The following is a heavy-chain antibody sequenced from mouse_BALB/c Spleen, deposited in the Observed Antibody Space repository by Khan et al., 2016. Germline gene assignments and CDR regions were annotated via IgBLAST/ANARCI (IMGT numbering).Heavy chain of an antibody. J-gene: IGHJ4*01. CDR1: GYTFTSYW. V-gene: IGHV1-7*01. CDR2: INPSTGYT. CDR3: ARSNYAMDY. Sequence: QVQLKESGAELAKPGASVKMSCKASGYTFTSYWMHWVKQRPGQGLEWIGYINPSTGYTEYNQKFKDKATLTADKSYSTAYMQLSSLTSADSAVYYCARSNYAMDYWGQGTSVTVSS.